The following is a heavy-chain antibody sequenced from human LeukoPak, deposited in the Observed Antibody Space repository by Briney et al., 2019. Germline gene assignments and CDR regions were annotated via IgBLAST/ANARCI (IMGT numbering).Heavy chain of an antibody. CDR2: INHSGST. J-gene: IGHJ6*04. CDR3: ARNRMDV. V-gene: IGHV4-34*01. CDR1: GGSFSGYY. Sequence: SETLSLTCAVYGGSFSGYYWSWIRRPPGKGLEWIGEINHSGSTNYNPSLKSRVTISVDTSKNQFSLKLSSVTAADTAVYYCARNRMDVWGKGTTVTVSS.